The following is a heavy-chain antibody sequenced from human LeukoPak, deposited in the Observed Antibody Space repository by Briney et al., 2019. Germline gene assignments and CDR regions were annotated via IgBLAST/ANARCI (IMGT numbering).Heavy chain of an antibody. CDR2: INTGNGNT. Sequence: ASVTVSCKASGYTFTHYAMHWVRQAPGQGLEWMGWINTGNGNTKYSQKFQGRVTLTRDTSAKIAYMEVTSLRSEDTAVYYCATRSASSYGGVFDFWGQGSLVIVSS. V-gene: IGHV1-3*04. CDR1: GYTFTHYA. J-gene: IGHJ4*02. D-gene: IGHD3-16*01. CDR3: ATRSASSYGGVFDF.